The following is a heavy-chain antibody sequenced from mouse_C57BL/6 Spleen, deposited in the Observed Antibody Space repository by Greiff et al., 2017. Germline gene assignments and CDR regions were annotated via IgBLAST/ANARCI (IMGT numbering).Heavy chain of an antibody. CDR1: GFTFSSYG. J-gene: IGHJ2*01. D-gene: IGHD2-2*01. CDR3: ASYGYDGDYLDY. CDR2: ISSGGSYT. V-gene: IGHV5-6*01. Sequence: EVKLVESGGDLVKPGGSLTLSCAASGFTFSSYGMSWVRQTPDKRLEWVATISSGGSYTYYPDSVKGRFTITRDNAKNTLYLQMSSLKSEDTAMYYCASYGYDGDYLDYWGQGTTLTVSS.